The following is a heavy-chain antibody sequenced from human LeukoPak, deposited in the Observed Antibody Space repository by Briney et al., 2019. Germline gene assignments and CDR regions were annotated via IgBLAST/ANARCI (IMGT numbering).Heavy chain of an antibody. J-gene: IGHJ5*02. D-gene: IGHD2-2*01. CDR3: ARGNCSSTSCPGHWFDP. Sequence: ASVKVSCKASGYTFTDYFIHWVRQAPGQGLEWMGWVNPHSGGRNLAQKFQGRVTMTRDTSISTAYMELSRLRSDDTAVYYCARGNCSSTSCPGHWFDPWGQGTLVTVSS. CDR2: VNPHSGGR. V-gene: IGHV1-2*02. CDR1: GYTFTDYF.